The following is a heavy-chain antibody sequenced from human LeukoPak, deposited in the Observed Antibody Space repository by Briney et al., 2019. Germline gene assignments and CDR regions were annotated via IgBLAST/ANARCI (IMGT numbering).Heavy chain of an antibody. J-gene: IGHJ6*03. V-gene: IGHV3-64*01. Sequence: GGSLRLSCAASGFTFSSYAMHWVRQAPGKGLEYVSAISSNGGSTYYANSVKGRFTISRDNSKNTLYLQMGSLRAEDMAVYYCARVRGYCSSTSCYSEGGYYYYYYMDVWGKGATVTVSS. D-gene: IGHD2-2*01. CDR1: GFTFSSYA. CDR2: ISSNGGST. CDR3: ARVRGYCSSTSCYSEGGYYYYYYMDV.